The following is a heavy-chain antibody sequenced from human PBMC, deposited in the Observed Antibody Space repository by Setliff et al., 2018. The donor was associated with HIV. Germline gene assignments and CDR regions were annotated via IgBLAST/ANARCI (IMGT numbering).Heavy chain of an antibody. CDR2: IYHTGST. D-gene: IGHD6-19*01. V-gene: IGHV4-39*01. CDR3: ARLGAVAGPFGRFDP. J-gene: IGHJ5*02. CDR1: GGFISSSSYY. Sequence: SLTCTVSGGFISSSSYYWAWIRQPPGKGLEWVGHIYHTGSTYYNPSLKSRVSISVATSKSQFSLNIYSVTAADTAVYYCARLGAVAGPFGRFDPWGQGTLVTVSS.